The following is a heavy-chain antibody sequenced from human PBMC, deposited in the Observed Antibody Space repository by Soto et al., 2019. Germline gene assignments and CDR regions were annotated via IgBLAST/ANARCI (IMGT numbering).Heavy chain of an antibody. V-gene: IGHV1-46*01. CDR3: ARASPRITMIVVAYGDAFDI. Sequence: GPVNASCAASGYTFTSYYMHWVRQAPGQGLEWMGIINPSGGSTSYAQKFQGRVTMTRDTSTSTVYMELSSLRSEDTAVYYCARASPRITMIVVAYGDAFDIWGQGTMVPGSS. J-gene: IGHJ3*02. CDR2: INPSGGST. CDR1: GYTFTSYY. D-gene: IGHD3-22*01.